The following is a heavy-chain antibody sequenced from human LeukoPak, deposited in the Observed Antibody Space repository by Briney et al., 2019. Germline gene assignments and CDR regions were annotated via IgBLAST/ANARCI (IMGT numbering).Heavy chain of an antibody. CDR1: GGSCSGYY. V-gene: IGHV4-34*01. Sequence: KPSETLSLTCAVYGGSCSGYYWSWIRQPPGKGLEWIGEINHSGSTNYNPSLKSRVTISVDTSKNQFSLKLSSVTAADTAVYYCARAGNCSSPSSSLDYWGQGTLVTVSS. D-gene: IGHD2-2*01. J-gene: IGHJ4*02. CDR2: INHSGST. CDR3: ARAGNCSSPSSSLDY.